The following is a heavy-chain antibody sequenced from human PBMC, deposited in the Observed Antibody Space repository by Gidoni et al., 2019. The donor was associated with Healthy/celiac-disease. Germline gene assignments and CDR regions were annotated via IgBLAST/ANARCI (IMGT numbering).Heavy chain of an antibody. Sequence: EVQLVESGGGLVQPGGSLRLSCAASGFPFSSYWMSLVRQAPGKWLGCVANIKQDGSEKYYVDSVKGRFTISRDNAKNSLYLQMNSLRSEDTAVYYCARVSSWGQGTLVTVSS. V-gene: IGHV3-7*01. J-gene: IGHJ4*02. CDR3: ARVSS. CDR1: GFPFSSYW. CDR2: IKQDGSEK.